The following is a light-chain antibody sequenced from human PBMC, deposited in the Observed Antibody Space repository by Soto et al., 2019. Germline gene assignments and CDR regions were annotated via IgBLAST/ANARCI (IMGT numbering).Light chain of an antibody. J-gene: IGKJ1*01. CDR1: QSVDSSY. Sequence: EVVLTQSPGTLSLSPGERASLSCRASQSVDSSYLAWYQQKPGQPPRVLIYGASIRATGIPDRFSGSGSGTDFTLTISRLEPEDFAVYHCQQYGRSQGTFGQGSKVEVK. CDR3: QQYGRSQGT. V-gene: IGKV3-20*01. CDR2: GAS.